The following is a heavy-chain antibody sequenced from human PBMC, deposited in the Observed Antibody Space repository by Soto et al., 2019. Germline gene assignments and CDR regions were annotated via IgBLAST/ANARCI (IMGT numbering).Heavy chain of an antibody. Sequence: HVQLVQSGAEVKKPGDSVKVSCKASGYTFTSYGNSWVRQAPGQGLEWMGWISAYNGNTNYAQKLQGRVTMTTDTSTSTAYMELRSLRSDDTAVYYCASSMSLSLPYAFDIWGQGTMVTVSS. CDR3: ASSMSLSLPYAFDI. V-gene: IGHV1-18*01. D-gene: IGHD3-16*02. CDR2: ISAYNGNT. J-gene: IGHJ3*02. CDR1: GYTFTSYG.